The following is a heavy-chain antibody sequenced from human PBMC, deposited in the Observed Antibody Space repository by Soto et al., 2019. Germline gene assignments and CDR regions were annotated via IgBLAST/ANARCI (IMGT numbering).Heavy chain of an antibody. D-gene: IGHD4-4*01. CDR1: GFTFSSYA. CDR3: ARPLWRNDYNWGYFDL. V-gene: IGHV3-30-3*01. Sequence: QVQLVESGGGVVQPGRSLRLSCAASGFTFSSYAMHWVRQAPGKWLEWGAVISYDGSNKYYADSLEGRFTISRDNSKNWLYLQMNSLRAEDTAVYYCARPLWRNDYNWGYFDLWGRGTLVTVSS. J-gene: IGHJ2*01. CDR2: ISYDGSNK.